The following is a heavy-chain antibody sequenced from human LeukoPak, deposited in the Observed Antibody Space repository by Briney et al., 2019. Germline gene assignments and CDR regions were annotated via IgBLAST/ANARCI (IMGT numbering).Heavy chain of an antibody. CDR2: IYYSGST. CDR3: ARQGKYYYVLDPLSYFDY. V-gene: IGHV4-30-4*01. D-gene: IGHD3-10*02. Sequence: PSETLSLTCTVSGGSISSGDYYWSWIRQPPGKGLEWIGYIYYSGSTQYNPSLKSRVTISLDTSKNQFSLKLSSVTAADTAVYYCARQGKYYYVLDPLSYFDYWGQGTLVTVSS. CDR1: GGSISSGDYY. J-gene: IGHJ4*02.